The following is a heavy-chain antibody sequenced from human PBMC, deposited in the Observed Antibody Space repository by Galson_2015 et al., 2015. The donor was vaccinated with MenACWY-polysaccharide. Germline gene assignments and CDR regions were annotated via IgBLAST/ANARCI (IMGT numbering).Heavy chain of an antibody. CDR3: ARVPGSKNAFDI. CDR2: INSIGSTV. D-gene: IGHD1-1*01. V-gene: IGHV3-48*03. J-gene: IGHJ3*02. CDR1: GFTFSSYE. Sequence: SLRLSCAASGFTFSSYEMNWVRQAPGKGLEWVSYINSIGSTVYYADSVKGRFTISRDNAKNSLYLQMNSLRAEDTAVYYCARVPGSKNAFDIWGQGTMVTVSS.